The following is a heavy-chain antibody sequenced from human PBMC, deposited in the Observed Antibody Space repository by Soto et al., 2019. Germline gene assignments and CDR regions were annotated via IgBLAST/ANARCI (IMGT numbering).Heavy chain of an antibody. Sequence: SVKVSCKASGGTFSSYAISWVRQAPGQGLEWMGGIIPIFGTANYAQKFQGRVTIAADESTSTAYMELSSLRSEDTAVYYCASPFYASSGKSSFDIWGQGTMVTVSS. CDR1: GGTFSSYA. D-gene: IGHD3-22*01. CDR3: ASPFYASSGKSSFDI. J-gene: IGHJ3*02. CDR2: IIPIFGTA. V-gene: IGHV1-69*13.